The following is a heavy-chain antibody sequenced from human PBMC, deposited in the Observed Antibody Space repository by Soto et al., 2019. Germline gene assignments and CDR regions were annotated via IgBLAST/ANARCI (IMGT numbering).Heavy chain of an antibody. CDR3: ARKYDGSGSGDSYYYYYMDV. D-gene: IGHD3-10*01. V-gene: IGHV1-69*02. Sequence: QVQLVQSGAEVKKPGSSVKVSCKASGGTFSSYTISWVRQAPGQGLEWMGRIIPILGIANYAQKFQGRVTITADKSTSTADMERSSPRAEDTAVDYCARKYDGSGSGDSYYYYYMDVWGKGTTVTVSS. CDR2: IIPILGIA. J-gene: IGHJ6*03. CDR1: GGTFSSYT.